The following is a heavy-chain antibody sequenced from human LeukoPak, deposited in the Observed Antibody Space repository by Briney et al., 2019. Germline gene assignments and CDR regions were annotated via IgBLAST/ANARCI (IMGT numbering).Heavy chain of an antibody. D-gene: IGHD1-14*01. Sequence: PSETLSLTCAVYGGSFSGYYWTWIRQPPGKGLEWIGEINHSGSTNYNPSLKSRVTISVDTSKNQFSLNLSSVTAADTAVYYCARGNRIDLWGRGTLVTVSS. V-gene: IGHV4-34*01. J-gene: IGHJ2*01. CDR3: ARGNRIDL. CDR1: GGSFSGYY. CDR2: INHSGST.